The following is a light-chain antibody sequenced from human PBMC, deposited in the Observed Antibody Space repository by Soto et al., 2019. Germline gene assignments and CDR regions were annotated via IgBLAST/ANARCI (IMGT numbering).Light chain of an antibody. J-gene: IGKJ5*01. CDR2: DAS. CDR1: QSVSSSS. Sequence: EIVLTQSPGTLSLSPGERATLSCRASQSVSSSSLAWYQHKPGQAPRLLIYDASSRATGIPDRFSGSGSGTDFTLTISRLEPEDFGVYYCQQYGSSPPITFGQGTRLEI. CDR3: QQYGSSPPIT. V-gene: IGKV3-20*01.